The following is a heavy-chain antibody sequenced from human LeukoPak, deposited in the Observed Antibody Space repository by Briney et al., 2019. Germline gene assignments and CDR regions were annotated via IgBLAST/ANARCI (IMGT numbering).Heavy chain of an antibody. J-gene: IGHJ3*02. CDR3: ARGSSGYDYFLI. CDR2: INHSGSS. CDR1: GGSFSGYY. D-gene: IGHD5-12*01. Sequence: PSETLSLTCAVYGGSFSGYYWTWIRQPPGKGLEWIGEINHSGSSNYNPSLKSRVTISVDTSKNQFSLKLTTVTAADTAVYYCARGSSGYDYFLIWGQGTMVTVSS. V-gene: IGHV4-34*01.